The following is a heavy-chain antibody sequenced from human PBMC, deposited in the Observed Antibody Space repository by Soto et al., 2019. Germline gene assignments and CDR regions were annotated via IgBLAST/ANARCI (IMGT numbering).Heavy chain of an antibody. J-gene: IGHJ4*02. V-gene: IGHV3-30-3*01. D-gene: IGHD6-19*01. Sequence: QVQLVESGGGVVQPGRSLRLSCAASGFTFSSYAMHWVRQAPGKGLEWVAVISYDGSNKYYADSVKGRFTISRDNSKNTLYLQMNSLRAEDTAVYYCARVRAVAGYFDYWGQGTLVTVSS. CDR1: GFTFSSYA. CDR2: ISYDGSNK. CDR3: ARVRAVAGYFDY.